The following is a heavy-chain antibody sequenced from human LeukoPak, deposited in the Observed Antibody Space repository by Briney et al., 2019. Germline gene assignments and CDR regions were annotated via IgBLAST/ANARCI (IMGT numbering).Heavy chain of an antibody. D-gene: IGHD1-26*01. Sequence: GGSLRLSCAASGFTFSSYGMHWVRQAPGKGLEWVAFIRYDGSNKYYADSVKGRFTISRDNAKNSLYLQMNSLRAEDTALYYCAKDSDRVGDIPADFDYWGQGTLVTVSS. CDR2: IRYDGSNK. CDR3: AKDSDRVGDIPADFDY. V-gene: IGHV3-30*02. J-gene: IGHJ4*02. CDR1: GFTFSSYG.